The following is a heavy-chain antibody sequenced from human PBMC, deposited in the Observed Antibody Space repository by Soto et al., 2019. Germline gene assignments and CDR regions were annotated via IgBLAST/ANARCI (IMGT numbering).Heavy chain of an antibody. J-gene: IGHJ4*02. CDR1: GFPFSSYG. D-gene: IGHD6-13*01. CDR3: ARDRSRREQQLASYYFDY. Sequence: GSQSLSCAASGFPFSSYGMHWVRQAPGKGLEWVAVISYDGSNKYYADSVKGRFTISRDNAKNSLYLQMNSLRAEDTAVYYCARDRSRREQQLASYYFDYWGQGTLVTVSS. V-gene: IGHV3-30*03. CDR2: ISYDGSNK.